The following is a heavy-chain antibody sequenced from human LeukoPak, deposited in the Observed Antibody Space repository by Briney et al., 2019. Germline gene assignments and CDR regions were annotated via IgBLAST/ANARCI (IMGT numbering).Heavy chain of an antibody. Sequence: GGSLRLSCAASGFTSSSYAMSWVRQAPGKGLEWVSAISGSGGSTYHADSVKGRFTISRDNSKNTLYLQMNSLRAEDTAVYYCAKEIFGVVITYFDYWGQGTLVTVSS. CDR2: ISGSGGST. CDR1: GFTSSSYA. CDR3: AKEIFGVVITYFDY. D-gene: IGHD3-3*01. V-gene: IGHV3-23*01. J-gene: IGHJ4*02.